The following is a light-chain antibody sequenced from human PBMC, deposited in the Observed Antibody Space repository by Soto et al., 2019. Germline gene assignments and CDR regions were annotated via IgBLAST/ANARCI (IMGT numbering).Light chain of an antibody. Sequence: QSALTQPRSVSGSPGQSVTFSCTGTSSDVGGYNYVSWYQHHPGKAPKLMIYDVSKRPSGVPDRFSGSKSGNTASLTISGLQAEDEADYYCCSYAGSYTYVFGTGTKLTVL. CDR3: CSYAGSYTYV. CDR2: DVS. CDR1: SSDVGGYNY. V-gene: IGLV2-11*01. J-gene: IGLJ1*01.